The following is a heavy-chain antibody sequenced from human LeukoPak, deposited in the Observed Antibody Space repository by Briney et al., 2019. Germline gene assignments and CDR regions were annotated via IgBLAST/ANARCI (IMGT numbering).Heavy chain of an antibody. D-gene: IGHD3-16*02. CDR2: ISSSSTI. CDR1: GFTFSSYE. V-gene: IGHV3-48*03. J-gene: IGHJ3*02. CDR3: ARDHPGSYGFAFDI. Sequence: GGSLRLSCAAYGFTFSSYEMNWVRQAPGKGLEWVSYISSSSTIYYADSVKGRFTISRDNAKNSLYLQMNSLRAEDTAVYYCARDHPGSYGFAFDIWGQGTMVTVSS.